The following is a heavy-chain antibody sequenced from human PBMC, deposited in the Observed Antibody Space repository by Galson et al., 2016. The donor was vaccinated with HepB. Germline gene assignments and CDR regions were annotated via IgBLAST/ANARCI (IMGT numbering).Heavy chain of an antibody. CDR2: ISGSDGST. CDR1: GFTFSTYW. V-gene: IGHV3-23*01. CDR3: AKGQQLAYCDY. D-gene: IGHD6-13*01. J-gene: IGHJ4*02. Sequence: SLRLSCAASGFTFSTYWMHWVRQAPGKGLEWVSAISGSDGSTYYADSVKGRFTISRDNSKNTLYLQMNSLRAEDTAVYYCAKGQQLAYCDYWGQGTLVTVSS.